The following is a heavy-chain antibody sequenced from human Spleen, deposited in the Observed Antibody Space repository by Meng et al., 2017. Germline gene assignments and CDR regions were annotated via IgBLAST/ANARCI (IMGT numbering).Heavy chain of an antibody. V-gene: IGHV4-34*02. CDR3: ARGPTTMAHDFDY. J-gene: IGHJ4*02. Sequence: QLRGSGPRLVKPSDILSRTCGVSGGSFSDYYWSWIRPPPGKGLEWIGEINHSGSTNYNPSLESRATISVDTSQNNLSLKLSSVTAADSAVYYCARGPTTMAHDFDYWGQGTLVTVSS. CDR1: GGSFSDYY. CDR2: INHSGST. D-gene: IGHD4-11*01.